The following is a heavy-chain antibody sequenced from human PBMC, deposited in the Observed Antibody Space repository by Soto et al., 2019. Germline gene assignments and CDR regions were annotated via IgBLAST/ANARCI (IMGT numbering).Heavy chain of an antibody. CDR3: ATHGATTMARGAMKHYYYVMDV. D-gene: IGHD3-10*01. CDR1: GGIFSSFT. V-gene: IGHV1-69*06. Sequence: QVQLVRSGAEAGKPGSSVKVSCRASGGIFSSFTISWVRQAPGQGLEWLGGIIPIFETPTYSQKFQDRVTITADKSTNTVYMELSGLRSEDTAVYYCATHGATTMARGAMKHYYYVMDVWGQGTTVTVSS. CDR2: IIPIFETP. J-gene: IGHJ6*02.